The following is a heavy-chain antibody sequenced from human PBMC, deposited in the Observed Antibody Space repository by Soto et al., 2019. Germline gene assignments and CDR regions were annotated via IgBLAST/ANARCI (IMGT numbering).Heavy chain of an antibody. D-gene: IGHD3-10*01. V-gene: IGHV1-2*04. Sequence: QVQLVQSGAEVKKPGASVKVSCKASGYTFSGYYIHWVRQAPGQGLEWMGWINPNSGGTNYAQKFQGWVTMTRDTSITTAYMELSRLRSDDTAVYYCARAVWFGELLGAYYGMDVWGQGNTVTVSS. J-gene: IGHJ6*02. CDR3: ARAVWFGELLGAYYGMDV. CDR2: INPNSGGT. CDR1: GYTFSGYY.